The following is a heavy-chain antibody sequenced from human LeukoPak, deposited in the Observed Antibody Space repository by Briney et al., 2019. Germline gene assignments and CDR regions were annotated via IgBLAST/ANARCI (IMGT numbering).Heavy chain of an antibody. CDR3: AREEYNRMFFDY. J-gene: IGHJ4*02. CDR1: GFSFRNHA. CDR2: ISYDGSNK. Sequence: GRSLRLSCAAPGFSFRNHAMHWVRQAPGKGLEWVAVISYDGSNKYYVDSVKGRLTISRENSKNTLYLQMNSLRAEDTAVYYCAREEYNRMFFDYWGQGTLVTVSS. V-gene: IGHV3-30-3*01. D-gene: IGHD1-14*01.